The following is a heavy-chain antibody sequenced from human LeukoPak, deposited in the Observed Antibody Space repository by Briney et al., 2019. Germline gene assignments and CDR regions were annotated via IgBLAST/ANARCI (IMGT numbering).Heavy chain of an antibody. Sequence: PGGSLRLSCAASGFTFSSYWMSWVRQAPGKGLEWVANIKQDGSEKYYVDSVKGRFTISRDNAKNSLYLQMNSLRAEDTAVYYCARGLHYYDSSGYYYFDYWGQGTLVTVSS. J-gene: IGHJ4*02. D-gene: IGHD3-22*01. V-gene: IGHV3-7*01. CDR3: ARGLHYYDSSGYYYFDY. CDR2: IKQDGSEK. CDR1: GFTFSSYW.